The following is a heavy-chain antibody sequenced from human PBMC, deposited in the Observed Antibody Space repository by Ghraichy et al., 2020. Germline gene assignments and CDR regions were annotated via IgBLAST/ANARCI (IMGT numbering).Heavy chain of an antibody. Sequence: SETLSLTCTVSGGSISSSSYYWGWIRQPPGKGLEWIGSIYYSGSTYYNPSLKSRVTISVDTSKNQFSLKLSSVTAADTAVYYCARHGGAARPLYYYYGMDVWGQGTTVTVSS. D-gene: IGHD6-6*01. V-gene: IGHV4-39*01. CDR1: GGSISSSSYY. CDR3: ARHGGAARPLYYYYGMDV. CDR2: IYYSGST. J-gene: IGHJ6*02.